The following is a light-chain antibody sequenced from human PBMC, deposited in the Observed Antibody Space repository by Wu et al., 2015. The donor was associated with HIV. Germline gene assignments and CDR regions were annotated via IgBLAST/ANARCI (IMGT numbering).Light chain of an antibody. CDR3: QQRASWPLT. Sequence: EIVLTQSPATLSLSPGERASLSCRASQSVRSSLAWYQHKPGQTPRLLIYDTSNRATGIPARFSGSGSGPDFTLTISSLEPEDFALYYCQQRASWPLTFGQGTRLEI. V-gene: IGKV3-11*01. CDR1: QSVRSS. CDR2: DTS. J-gene: IGKJ5*01.